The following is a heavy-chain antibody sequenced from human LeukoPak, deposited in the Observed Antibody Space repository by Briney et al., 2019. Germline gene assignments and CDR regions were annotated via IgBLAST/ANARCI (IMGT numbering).Heavy chain of an antibody. J-gene: IGHJ4*02. D-gene: IGHD6-6*01. CDR1: GYSISGGYY. CDR3: ARGYSISDY. CDR2: IYYSGST. Sequence: SETLSLTCTVSGYSISGGYYWGWIRQPPGKGLEWIGYIYYSGSTNYNPSLKSRVTISVDTSKNQFSLKLSSVTAADTAVYYCARGYSISDYWGQGTLVTVSS. V-gene: IGHV4-61*08.